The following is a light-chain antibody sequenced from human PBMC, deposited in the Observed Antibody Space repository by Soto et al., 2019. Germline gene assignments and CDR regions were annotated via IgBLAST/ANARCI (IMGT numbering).Light chain of an antibody. Sequence: DIQMTQSPSTLSASVGDGVTXTXRASQSISTSLAWYQQKPGKAPNLLISGASTLEEGVPSRFRGSGSGTEFTLTITSLQTDDFATYYCQQYITYSTFGQGTKVDIK. V-gene: IGKV1-5*01. CDR3: QQYITYST. J-gene: IGKJ1*01. CDR2: GAS. CDR1: QSISTS.